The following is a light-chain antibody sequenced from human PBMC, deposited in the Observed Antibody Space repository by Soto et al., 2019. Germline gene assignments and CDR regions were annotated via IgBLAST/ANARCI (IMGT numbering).Light chain of an antibody. CDR2: DAS. J-gene: IGKJ4*01. Sequence: ETVMTQSPATRSVSPGERATLSCRASQSISSNLAWFPTTPGQAPRLCIYDASTMATVFPARFIVMLSWTEFTLTISRLPSEDLSVYYGQQYTNWPLTFGGVTKVDIK. V-gene: IGKV3-15*01. CDR3: QQYTNWPLT. CDR1: QSISSN.